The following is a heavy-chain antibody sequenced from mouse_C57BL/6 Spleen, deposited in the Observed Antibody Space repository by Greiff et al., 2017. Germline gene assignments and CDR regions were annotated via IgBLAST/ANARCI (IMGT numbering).Heavy chain of an antibody. CDR1: GYTFTSYW. Sequence: QVQLQQPGAELVKPGASVKLSCKASGYTFTSYWMHWVKQRPGRGLEWIGRIDPNSGGTKYNEKFKSKATLTVDKPSSTAYMQRSSLTSEDSAVYYCAIDSSGYVKFAYWGQGTLVTVSA. V-gene: IGHV1-72*01. J-gene: IGHJ3*01. CDR3: AIDSSGYVKFAY. CDR2: IDPNSGGT. D-gene: IGHD3-2*02.